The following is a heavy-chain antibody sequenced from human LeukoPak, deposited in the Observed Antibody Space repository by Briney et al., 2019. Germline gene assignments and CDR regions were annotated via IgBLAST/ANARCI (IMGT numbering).Heavy chain of an antibody. CDR3: AREVMHPTRWFDP. CDR1: GGSISSINSNY. Sequence: SETLSLTCTVSGGSISSINSNYCSWIRQPPGKGLEWIGYIYNSGSTNYNPSLKSRVTISVDTSKNQFSLKLSSVTAADTAVYYCAREVMHPTRWFDPWGQGTLVTVSS. J-gene: IGHJ5*02. CDR2: IYNSGST. V-gene: IGHV4-61*01.